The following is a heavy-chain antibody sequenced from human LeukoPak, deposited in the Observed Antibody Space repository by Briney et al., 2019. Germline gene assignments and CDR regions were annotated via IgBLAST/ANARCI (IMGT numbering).Heavy chain of an antibody. CDR2: INHSGST. D-gene: IGHD3-16*01. V-gene: IGHV4-34*01. CDR3: ARVGLGSYIDY. J-gene: IGHJ4*02. CDR1: GGSFSGYY. Sequence: PSETLSLTCAVYGGSFSGYYWSWIRQPPGKGLEWIGEINHSGSTNYNPSLKSRVTISVDTSKNQFSLKLSSVTAADTAVYYCARVGLGSYIDYWGQGTLVTVSS.